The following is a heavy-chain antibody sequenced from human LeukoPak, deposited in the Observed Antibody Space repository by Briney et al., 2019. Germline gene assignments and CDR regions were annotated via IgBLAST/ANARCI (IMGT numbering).Heavy chain of an antibody. D-gene: IGHD1-14*01. J-gene: IGHJ4*02. CDR2: VSHDGSKK. CDR1: GFIFSRYG. Sequence: GGSLRLSCGASGFIFSRYGMHWVRQAPGKGLEWVALVSHDGSKKYCADSVKGRFTISRDNPKNTLYLQMNSLRPEDTAVYFCAKERYMLDYWGQGTLVTVSS. V-gene: IGHV3-30*18. CDR3: AKERYMLDY.